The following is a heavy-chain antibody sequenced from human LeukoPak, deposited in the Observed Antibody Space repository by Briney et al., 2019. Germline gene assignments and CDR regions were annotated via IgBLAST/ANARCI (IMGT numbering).Heavy chain of an antibody. CDR1: GYTFTSYY. CDR3: AKVGVPATGGFHH. J-gene: IGHJ1*01. Sequence: GASVKVSCKASGYTFTSYYMHWVRQAPGQGLEWMGIINPSGGSTSYAQKFQGRVTMTRDMSTSTVYMELNSLRAEDTAIYYCAKVGVPATGGFHHWGQGTLVTVSS. V-gene: IGHV1-46*01. D-gene: IGHD6-13*01. CDR2: INPSGGST.